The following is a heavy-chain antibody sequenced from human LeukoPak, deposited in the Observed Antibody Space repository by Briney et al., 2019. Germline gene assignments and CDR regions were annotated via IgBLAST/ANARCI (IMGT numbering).Heavy chain of an antibody. Sequence: PSETLSLTCTVSGGSTSSYYWSWIRQPPGKGLEWIGYIYYSGSTNYNPSLKSRVTISVDTSKNQFSLKLSSVTAADTAVYYCASYGSGSYFSGWFDPWGQGTLVTVSS. J-gene: IGHJ5*02. CDR1: GGSTSSYY. V-gene: IGHV4-59*08. D-gene: IGHD3-10*01. CDR2: IYYSGST. CDR3: ASYGSGSYFSGWFDP.